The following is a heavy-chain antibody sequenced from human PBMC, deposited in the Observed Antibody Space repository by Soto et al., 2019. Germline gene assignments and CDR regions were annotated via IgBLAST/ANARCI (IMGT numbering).Heavy chain of an antibody. CDR3: ATMGTPVTGLYYFDY. V-gene: IGHV4-30-4*01. CDR1: GGSISSGNYY. J-gene: IGHJ4*01. Sequence: QVQLQESGPGLVKPSQTLSLTCTVSGGSISSGNYYWSWIRQPPWKGLEWIGFISYSGTTHYSASLRSRVSISVDTSKNQFSLDLSSVTAADTAVYYCATMGTPVTGLYYFDYWGHGTLVTVSS. D-gene: IGHD4-17*01. CDR2: ISYSGTT.